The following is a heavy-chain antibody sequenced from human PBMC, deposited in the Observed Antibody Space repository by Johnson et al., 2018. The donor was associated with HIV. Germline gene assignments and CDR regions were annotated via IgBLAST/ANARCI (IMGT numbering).Heavy chain of an antibody. Sequence: VQLVESGGGLVQPGGSLRLSCAASGFTFSSYDMHWVRQATGKGLEWVSAIGTAGDTYYAGSVKGRFTISRENAKNSLYLQMNSLRAEDTALYYCATGENLKWELRFVDAFDIWGQGTMVTVSS. CDR1: GFTFSSYD. CDR2: IGTAGDT. D-gene: IGHD1-26*01. J-gene: IGHJ3*02. V-gene: IGHV3-13*01. CDR3: ATGENLKWELRFVDAFDI.